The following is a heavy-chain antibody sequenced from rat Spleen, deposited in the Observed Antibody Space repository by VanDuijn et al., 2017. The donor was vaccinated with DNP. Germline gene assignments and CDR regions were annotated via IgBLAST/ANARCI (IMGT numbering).Heavy chain of an antibody. D-gene: IGHD3-1*01. V-gene: IGHV5S23*01. Sequence: EVQLVESGGGLVQPGNSLKLSCAASGFTFSNYYMAWVRQAPKKGLEWVAAISTSGSRTYYADSVKGRFTISRDDAKSSLYLQMNSLKSEDTATYYCARGSTSIYWYFDFWGPGTMVTVSS. J-gene: IGHJ1*01. CDR2: ISTSGSRT. CDR1: GFTFSNYY. CDR3: ARGSTSIYWYFDF.